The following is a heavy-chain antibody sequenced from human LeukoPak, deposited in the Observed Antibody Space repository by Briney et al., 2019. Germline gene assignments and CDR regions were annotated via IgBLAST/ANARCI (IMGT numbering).Heavy chain of an antibody. Sequence: GGSLRLSCAASGFTFSTYAMTWVRQAPGKGLEWVSSITGSGDGTSAADSVKGRFSISRDNSKNTLYLQMNSLRAEDTAVYYCARGTSSGYFQLYFDYWGQGTLVTVSS. CDR1: GFTFSTYA. J-gene: IGHJ4*02. CDR2: ITGSGDGT. CDR3: ARGTSSGYFQLYFDY. V-gene: IGHV3-23*01. D-gene: IGHD3-22*01.